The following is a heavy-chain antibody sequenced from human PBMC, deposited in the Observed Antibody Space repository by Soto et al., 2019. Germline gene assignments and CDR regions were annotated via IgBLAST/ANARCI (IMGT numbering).Heavy chain of an antibody. CDR2: ISSSSSYI. CDR1: GFTFSSYS. V-gene: IGHV3-21*01. CDR3: ARVGGQLVPGFDY. J-gene: IGHJ4*02. D-gene: IGHD6-6*01. Sequence: DVQLVESGGGLVKPGGSLRLSCAASGFTFSSYSMNWVHQAPGKGLEWVSSISSSSSYIYYADSVKGRFTISRDNAKNSLYLQMHSLRAEDTAVYFCARVGGQLVPGFDYWGQGNLVTVSS.